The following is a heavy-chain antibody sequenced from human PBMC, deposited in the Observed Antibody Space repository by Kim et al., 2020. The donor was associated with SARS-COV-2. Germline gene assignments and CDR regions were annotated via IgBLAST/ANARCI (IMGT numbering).Heavy chain of an antibody. Sequence: ASVKVSCKASGSTFSGYGISWVRQAPGQGLEWMGWISTYNGNTNYVQKLHGRVTMTTDTSTSTAYMELRSLRSDDTAVYYCATDRGGAIGDNTPPGFWGQGTLVTVSS. D-gene: IGHD3-3*01. CDR1: GSTFSGYG. J-gene: IGHJ4*02. CDR3: ATDRGGAIGDNTPPGF. V-gene: IGHV1-18*01. CDR2: ISTYNGNT.